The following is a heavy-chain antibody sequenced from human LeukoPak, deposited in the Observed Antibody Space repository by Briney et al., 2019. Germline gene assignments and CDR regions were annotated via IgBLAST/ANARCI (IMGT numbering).Heavy chain of an antibody. J-gene: IGHJ4*02. CDR2: ISSSSSYI. CDR1: GFTFSRYS. D-gene: IGHD6-13*01. V-gene: IGHV3-21*01. CDR3: ARSESGYRSSRYEKFPDY. Sequence: GGSLRLSCAASGFTFSRYSMNWVRQAPGKGLEWVSSISSSSSYIYYADSVKGRFTISRDNAKNSLYLQTNSLRVEDTAVYYCARSESGYRSSRYEKFPDYWGQGTLVTVSS.